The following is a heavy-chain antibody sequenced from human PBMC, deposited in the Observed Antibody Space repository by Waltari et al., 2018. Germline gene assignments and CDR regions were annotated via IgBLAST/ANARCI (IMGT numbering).Heavy chain of an antibody. J-gene: IGHJ4*02. CDR2: IRYDGSKK. CDR3: AKDHAGYYDFWSGSNPYY. Sequence: QVQLVESGGGVVQPGGSLRLSCAASGFTFSSYGMHWVRQAPGKGMESVAFIRYDGSKKYYADSVKGRFTISRDNSKNTLYLQMNSLRAEDTAVYYCAKDHAGYYDFWSGSNPYYWGQGTLVTVSS. D-gene: IGHD3-3*01. CDR1: GFTFSSYG. V-gene: IGHV3-30*02.